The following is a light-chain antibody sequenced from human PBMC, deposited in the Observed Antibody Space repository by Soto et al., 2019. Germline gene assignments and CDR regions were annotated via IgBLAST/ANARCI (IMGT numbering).Light chain of an antibody. CDR1: QSVSSSY. V-gene: IGKV3-20*01. CDR2: GAS. CDR3: QQYGSSPVFT. J-gene: IGKJ3*01. Sequence: EIVLTQSPGTLSLSPGERATLSCRASQSVSSSYLAWYQQKPGQAPRLLIYGASSRATGIPDRFSGSWSGTDFTLTISRLEPEDFAVYYCQQYGSSPVFTFGPGTKVDSK.